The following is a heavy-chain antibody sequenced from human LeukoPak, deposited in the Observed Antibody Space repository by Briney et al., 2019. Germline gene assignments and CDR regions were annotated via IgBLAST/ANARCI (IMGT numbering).Heavy chain of an antibody. CDR2: ISYTGSS. J-gene: IGHJ3*02. V-gene: IGHV4-59*01. CDR1: GGSISNYY. D-gene: IGHD3-22*01. Sequence: SETLSLTCTVSGGSISNYYWSWIRQPPGKGLEWIGYISYTGSSNYNPSLNSRVRISGDTSKSQFSLRLSSVTAADTAVYYCARDGWKDSGGYFAFDIWGQGTLVTVSS. CDR3: ARDGWKDSGGYFAFDI.